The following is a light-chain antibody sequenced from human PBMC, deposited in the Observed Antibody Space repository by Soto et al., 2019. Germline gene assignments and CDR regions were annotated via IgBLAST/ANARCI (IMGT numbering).Light chain of an antibody. CDR1: SSDVGSYNL. CDR3: SSYTSSSTVV. Sequence: QSALTQPASVSGSPGQSITISCTGTSSDVGSYNLVSWYQQHPGKAPKLMIYEGSKRPSGVSNRFSGSKSGNTASLTISGLQAEDDADYYCSSYTSSSTVVFGGGTKVTVL. J-gene: IGLJ2*01. V-gene: IGLV2-14*02. CDR2: EGS.